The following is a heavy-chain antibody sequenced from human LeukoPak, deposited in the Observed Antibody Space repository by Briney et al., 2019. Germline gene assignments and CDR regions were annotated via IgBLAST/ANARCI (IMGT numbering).Heavy chain of an antibody. V-gene: IGHV4-34*01. CDR1: GGSFSGYH. D-gene: IGHD3-22*01. J-gene: IGHJ5*02. CDR2: INHRGST. Sequence: SETLSLTCAVYGGSFSGYHWSWIRQPPGKGLEWIGEINHRGSTNYNPSLKSRVTMSVDTSKNQFSLKLGSVTAADTAVYYCARWGYYDSSGYYYFDPWGQGTLVTVSS. CDR3: ARWGYYDSSGYYYFDP.